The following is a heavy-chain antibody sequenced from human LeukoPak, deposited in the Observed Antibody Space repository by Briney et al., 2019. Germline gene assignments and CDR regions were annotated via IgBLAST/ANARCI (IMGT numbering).Heavy chain of an antibody. CDR1: GYTFTGYY. D-gene: IGHD3-3*01. CDR3: ARIKQTDFWSGVTYDY. J-gene: IGHJ4*02. Sequence: GASVKVSCKASGYTFTGYYMHWVRQAPGQGLEWMGRINPNSGGTNYAQKFQGRVTMTRDTSISTAYMELSRLRSDDTAVYYCARIKQTDFWSGVTYDYWGQGTLVTVSS. V-gene: IGHV1-2*06. CDR2: INPNSGGT.